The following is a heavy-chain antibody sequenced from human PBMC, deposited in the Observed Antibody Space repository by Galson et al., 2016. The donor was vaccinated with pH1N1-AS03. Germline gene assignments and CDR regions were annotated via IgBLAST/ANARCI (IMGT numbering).Heavy chain of an antibody. CDR3: ARGVDTSRSANPFDI. CDR1: GGSMSPYN. CDR2: IGYNGRT. V-gene: IGHV4-59*01. J-gene: IGHJ4*02. D-gene: IGHD5-18*01. Sequence: LSLTCSVSGGSMSPYNWAWVRQPPGQGLEWIGYIGYNGRTNYNPSLKDRLTMSIDTSKNQFSLQLTSVTAADTAVYYCARGVDTSRSANPFDIWGQGTLVTVSS.